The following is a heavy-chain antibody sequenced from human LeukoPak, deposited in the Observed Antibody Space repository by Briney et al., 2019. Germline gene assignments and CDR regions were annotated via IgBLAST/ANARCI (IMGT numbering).Heavy chain of an antibody. Sequence: PSETLSLTCTVSGGSISGYYWSWIRQPAGKGLEWIGRIYSSGSINYNPSLKSRVTMSVDMSKSQFSLKLSSVTAADTAVYYCAREGYFVWFNWFDPWGQGTLVTVSS. CDR1: GGSISGYY. CDR2: IYSSGSI. CDR3: AREGYFVWFNWFDP. J-gene: IGHJ5*02. V-gene: IGHV4-4*07. D-gene: IGHD3-9*01.